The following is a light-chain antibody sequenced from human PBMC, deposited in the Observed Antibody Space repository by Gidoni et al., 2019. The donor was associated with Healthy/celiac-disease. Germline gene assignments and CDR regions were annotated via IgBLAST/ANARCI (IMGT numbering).Light chain of an antibody. V-gene: IGLV3-19*01. CDR2: GKN. J-gene: IGLJ3*02. CDR1: SLRSYY. CDR3: NSRDSSGNHLV. Sequence: SSELTQDPAVSVALGQTVRITCQGDSLRSYYASWYQQKPGQAPVLVIYGKNNRPSGIPDRFSGSSSGKTASLTITGAQAEYEADYYCNSRDSSGNHLVFGGGTKLTVL.